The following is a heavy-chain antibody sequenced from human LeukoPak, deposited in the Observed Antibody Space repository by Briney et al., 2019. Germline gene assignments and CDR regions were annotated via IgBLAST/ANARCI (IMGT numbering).Heavy chain of an antibody. CDR2: IYYSGSA. CDR1: GDSISSSSYY. V-gene: IGHV4-39*01. Sequence: MPSETLSLTCTVSGDSISSSSYYWGWIRQPPGKGLEWIGSIYYSGSAYYNPSLKSRVTISVDTSKNQFSLKLSSVTAADTAVYYCARHGMYYDSSGYFDYWGQGTLVTVSS. J-gene: IGHJ4*02. D-gene: IGHD3-22*01. CDR3: ARHGMYYDSSGYFDY.